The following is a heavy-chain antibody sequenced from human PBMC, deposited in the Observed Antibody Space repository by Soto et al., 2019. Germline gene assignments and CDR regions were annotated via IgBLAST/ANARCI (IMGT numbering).Heavy chain of an antibody. CDR2: ISSSSSTI. CDR3: ARAFDLYKQQLVRYYYYYYGMDV. J-gene: IGHJ6*02. Sequence: GGSLRLSCAASGFTFSSYSMNWVRQAPGKGLEWVSYISSSSSTIYYADSVKGRFTISRDNAKNSLYLQMNSLRDEDTAVYYCARAFDLYKQQLVRYYYYYYGMDVWGQGTTVTVSS. CDR1: GFTFSSYS. D-gene: IGHD6-13*01. V-gene: IGHV3-48*02.